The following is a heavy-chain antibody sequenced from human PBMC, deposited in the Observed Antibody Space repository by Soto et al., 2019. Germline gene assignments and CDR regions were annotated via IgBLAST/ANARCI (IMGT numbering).Heavy chain of an antibody. J-gene: IGHJ5*02. CDR3: ATSNTTCPGCYS. V-gene: IGHV4-34*10. D-gene: IGHD1-26*01. CDR2: INHSGRR. Sequence: SETLSLTCAFYGVNFSGYYWSWIRQPPGKGLEWIGYINHSGRRHYRASLQSRLTMSVETSKNQFSLNLTSVTAADTAIYYCATSNTTCPGCYSWGQGTLVTVSS. CDR1: GVNFSGYY.